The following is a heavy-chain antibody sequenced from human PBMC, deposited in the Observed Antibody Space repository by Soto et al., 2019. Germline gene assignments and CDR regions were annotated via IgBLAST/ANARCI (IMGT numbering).Heavy chain of an antibody. V-gene: IGHV5-51*01. J-gene: IGHJ6*02. CDR3: ESARVVKDASPYYYYGMDV. CDR1: GYTFTNYW. CDR2: IYPGDSDT. D-gene: IGHD2-15*01. Sequence: GESLKISCKGSGYTFTNYWIGWVRQMSGKGLEWMGIIYPGDSDTRYSLSFQGHVTISVDKSVNTAYLQWSSLKASDTAMYYCESARVVKDASPYYYYGMDVWGQGTAVTVSS.